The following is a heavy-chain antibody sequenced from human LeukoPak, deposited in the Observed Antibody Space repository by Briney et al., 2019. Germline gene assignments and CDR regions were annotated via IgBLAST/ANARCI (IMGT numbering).Heavy chain of an antibody. D-gene: IGHD4-17*01. J-gene: IGHJ3*02. V-gene: IGHV3-11*04. Sequence: PGGSLRLSCAASGFTFSDYYMSWIRQAPGKGLEWVSYISSSGSTIHYADSVKGRFTISRDNAKNSLFLQMNSLRAEDTAVYYCAGINDYGDPTGAFDIWGQGTMVTVSS. CDR3: AGINDYGDPTGAFDI. CDR2: ISSSGSTI. CDR1: GFTFSDYY.